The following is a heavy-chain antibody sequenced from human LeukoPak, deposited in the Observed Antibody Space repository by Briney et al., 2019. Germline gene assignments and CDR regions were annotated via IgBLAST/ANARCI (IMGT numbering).Heavy chain of an antibody. CDR2: ISSSGSTI. D-gene: IGHD2-8*02. CDR1: GFTFSSYE. J-gene: IGHJ4*02. V-gene: IGHV3-48*03. Sequence: GGSLRLSCAASGFTFSSYEMNWFRQAPGKGLEWVSYISSSGSTIYYADSVRGRFTISRDNSKSTLSLQMNSLRAEDTAIYYCATYRQVLLPFESWGQGTLVTVSS. CDR3: ATYRQVLLPFES.